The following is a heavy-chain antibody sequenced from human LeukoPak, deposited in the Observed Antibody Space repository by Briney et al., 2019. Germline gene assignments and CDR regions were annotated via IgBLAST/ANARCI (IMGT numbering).Heavy chain of an antibody. D-gene: IGHD6-13*01. CDR1: GFTFSSYW. CDR3: AKDLLAWDSSSWMDY. CDR2: IKQDGSEK. J-gene: IGHJ4*02. V-gene: IGHV3-7*01. Sequence: PGGSLRLSCAASGFTFSSYWMSWVRQAPGKGLEWVANIKQDGSEKYYADSVKGRFTISRDNSKNTLYLQMNSLRAEDTAVYYCAKDLLAWDSSSWMDYWGQGTLVTVSS.